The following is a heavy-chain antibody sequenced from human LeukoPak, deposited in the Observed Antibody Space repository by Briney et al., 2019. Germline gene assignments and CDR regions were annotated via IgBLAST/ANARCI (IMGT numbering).Heavy chain of an antibody. CDR2: VSSSGAAV. Sequence: PGGSLRLSCAASGFSFSDYYMSWIRQSPGKGLEWLSYVSSSGAAVHYADSVKGRFTISRDNSKNTLYLQMNSLTAEDTAVYYCAKEHIRKEIVVTAIVYDYWSQGTLVTVSS. D-gene: IGHD2-21*02. J-gene: IGHJ4*02. V-gene: IGHV3-11*01. CDR1: GFSFSDYY. CDR3: AKEHIRKEIVVTAIVYDY.